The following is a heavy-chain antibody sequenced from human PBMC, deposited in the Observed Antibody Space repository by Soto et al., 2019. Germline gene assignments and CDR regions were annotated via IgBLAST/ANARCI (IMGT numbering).Heavy chain of an antibody. V-gene: IGHV3-48*01. CDR1: GFTFSSYS. CDR3: ARSEDCSSTSCYPYYYYYYMDV. Sequence: GGSLRLSCAASGFTFSSYSMNWVRQAPGKGLEWVSYISSSSSTIYYADSVKGRFTISRDNAKNSLYLQMNSLRAEDTAVYYCARSEDCSSTSCYPYYYYYYMDVWGKGTTVTVSS. J-gene: IGHJ6*03. CDR2: ISSSSSTI. D-gene: IGHD2-2*01.